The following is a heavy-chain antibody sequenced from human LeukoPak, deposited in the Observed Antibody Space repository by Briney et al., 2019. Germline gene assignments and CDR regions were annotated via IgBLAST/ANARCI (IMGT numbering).Heavy chain of an antibody. D-gene: IGHD4-17*01. CDR1: GGSISSGSYY. V-gene: IGHV4-31*03. CDR2: IFYSGST. Sequence: PSQTLSLTCTVSGGSISSGSYYWSWTRQHPGKGLEWIGYIFYSGSTYYNPSLKSRVTISVDTSKNQFSLKLSSVTAADTAVYYCARDHGYGDWNYWGQGTLVTVSS. CDR3: ARDHGYGDWNY. J-gene: IGHJ4*02.